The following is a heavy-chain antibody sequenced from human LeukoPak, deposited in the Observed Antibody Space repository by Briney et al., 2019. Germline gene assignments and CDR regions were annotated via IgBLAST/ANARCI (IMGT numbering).Heavy chain of an antibody. CDR1: GYTFTGYY. Sequence: ASVKVSCKASGYTFTGYYIHWVRQAPGQGLEWMGWINPNGGGTEYVHQFQGRVTMTRDTSISTAYLDLSSLTSDDTAVYYCARSHDYTNYVAPWGQGTLVTVSS. V-gene: IGHV1-2*02. D-gene: IGHD4-11*01. CDR2: INPNGGGT. J-gene: IGHJ5*02. CDR3: ARSHDYTNYVAP.